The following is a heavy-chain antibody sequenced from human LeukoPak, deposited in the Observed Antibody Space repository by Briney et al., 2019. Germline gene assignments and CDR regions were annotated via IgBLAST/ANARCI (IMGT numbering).Heavy chain of an antibody. CDR3: AREREGTYGSGSYTFDH. CDR1: GYTFTNYA. D-gene: IGHD3-10*01. J-gene: IGHJ4*02. V-gene: IGHV1-18*01. CDR2: INTNNGNT. Sequence: ASVKVSCKASGYTFTNYAFSWVRQAPGQGLEWMGWINTNNGNTNYVKRLQGRVTMTTDTSTSTAYMELRSLRSDDTAVYYCAREREGTYGSGSYTFDHWGQGTLVTVSS.